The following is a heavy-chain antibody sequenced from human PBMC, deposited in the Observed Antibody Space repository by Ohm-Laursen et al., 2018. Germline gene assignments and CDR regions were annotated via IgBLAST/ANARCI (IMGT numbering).Heavy chain of an antibody. J-gene: IGHJ3*02. CDR3: ARGRLSGTRRALDI. D-gene: IGHD1-7*01. Sequence: GSSVKVSCNTSGYTFINYDIHWVRQASGQGLEWMGWMNPKNDDTGYAHKFQGRVTMSRNTSISTANLEMTSLRSEDTAVYYCARGRLSGTRRALDIWGQGTLVTVSS. V-gene: IGHV1-8*01. CDR2: MNPKNDDT. CDR1: GYTFINYD.